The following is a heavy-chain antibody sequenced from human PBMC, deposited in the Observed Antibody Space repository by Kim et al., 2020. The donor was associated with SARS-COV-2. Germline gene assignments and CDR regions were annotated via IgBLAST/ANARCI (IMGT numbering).Heavy chain of an antibody. CDR2: ISSSSHYI. J-gene: IGHJ4*02. CDR1: GFTFNSYS. CDR3: ARLETRGSQNDY. Sequence: GGSLRLSCAASGFTFNSYSMNWVRQAPGKGLEWVSSISSSSHYIYYADSVKGRFTISRDNAKNSLYLQMNSLRAEDTAVYYCARLETRGSQNDYWGQGTLVTVSS. V-gene: IGHV3-21*01. D-gene: IGHD3-10*01.